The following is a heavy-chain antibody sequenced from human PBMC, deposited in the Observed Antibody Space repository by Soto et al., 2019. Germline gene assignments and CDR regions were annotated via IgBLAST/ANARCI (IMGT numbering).Heavy chain of an antibody. CDR3: ASGYNYDILTGYYTPQSFEY. D-gene: IGHD3-9*01. CDR2: IYYSGST. J-gene: IGHJ4*02. Sequence: PSETLSLTCSVSGGSISSYYWSWIRQPPGKGLEWIGYIYYSGSTNYNPSLKSRVTISVDTSKNQFSLKLSSVTAADTAVYYCASGYNYDILTGYYTPQSFEYRGQGTLVTVS. V-gene: IGHV4-59*01. CDR1: GGSISSYY.